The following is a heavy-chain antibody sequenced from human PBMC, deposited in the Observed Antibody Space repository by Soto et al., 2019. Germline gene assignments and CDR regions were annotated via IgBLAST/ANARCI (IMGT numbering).Heavy chain of an antibody. D-gene: IGHD6-13*01. J-gene: IGHJ5*02. CDR3: ARDRRIAAAGAWWFDP. Sequence: EVQLVESGGGLVRPGGSLRLSCAASGFTVSSNYMSWVRQAPGKGLEWVSVIYSGGSTYYADGVKGRCTISRDNSKNPLYIQMSSLSAEDTAVDYCARDRRIAAAGAWWFDPWGQGTMVTVSS. V-gene: IGHV3-66*01. CDR1: GFTVSSNY. CDR2: IYSGGST.